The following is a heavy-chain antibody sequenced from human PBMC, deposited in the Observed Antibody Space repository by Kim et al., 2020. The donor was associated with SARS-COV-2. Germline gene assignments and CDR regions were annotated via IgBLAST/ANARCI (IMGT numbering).Heavy chain of an antibody. D-gene: IGHD6-13*01. CDR3: AKGGVYTSSWYGFFDY. V-gene: IGHV3-43*01. Sequence: GESLRLSCAVSGFTFDDYSVHWVRQAPGKGLEWVSLISWEGGKTDYADSVKGRFTISRDKSKNSLYLQMNSLRSEDTAVYYCAKGGVYTSSWYGFFDYWG. CDR2: ISWEGGKT. J-gene: IGHJ5*01. CDR1: GFTFDDYS.